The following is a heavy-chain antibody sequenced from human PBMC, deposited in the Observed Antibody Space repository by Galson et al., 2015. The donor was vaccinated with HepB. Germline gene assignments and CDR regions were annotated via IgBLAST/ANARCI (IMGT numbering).Heavy chain of an antibody. CDR1: RLSFGDYA. V-gene: IGHV3-49*03. CDR3: TSGNFDGPFDY. J-gene: IGHJ4*02. D-gene: IGHD1-7*01. CDR2: IRSNTYGGTT. Sequence: SLRLSCAVSRLSFGDYAMSWFRRAPGKGLEWVGFIRSNTYGGTTEYAASLIGRFSISRDDSKSIAYLQMNSLKTEDTAVYFCTSGNFDGPFDYWGQGTRVTVSS.